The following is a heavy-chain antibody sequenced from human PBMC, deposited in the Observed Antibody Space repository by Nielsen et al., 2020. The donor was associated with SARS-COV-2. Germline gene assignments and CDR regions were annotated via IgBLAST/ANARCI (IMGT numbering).Heavy chain of an antibody. CDR1: GGTFSSYA. D-gene: IGHD3-22*01. CDR2: IIPIFGTA. J-gene: IGHJ2*01. Sequence: SVKVSCKASGGTFSSYAISWVRQAPGQGLEWMGGIIPIFGTANYAQKFQGRVTITADESTSTAYMELSSLRAGDTAVYYCAREDYYDSSGTRWYFDLWGRGTLVTVSS. V-gene: IGHV1-69*13. CDR3: AREDYYDSSGTRWYFDL.